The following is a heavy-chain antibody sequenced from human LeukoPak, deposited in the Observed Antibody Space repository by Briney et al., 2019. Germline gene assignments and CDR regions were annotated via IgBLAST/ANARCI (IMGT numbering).Heavy chain of an antibody. D-gene: IGHD3-10*01. CDR3: ARDGTTDTMVQGVTISYYYYMDV. CDR1: GFTFSSYG. Sequence: PGGSLRLSCAASGFTFSSYGMHWVRQAPGKGLEWVAVIWYNGSIKSYADSVKGRFTISRDNSKNTLYLQMNSLRAEDTAVYYCARDGTTDTMVQGVTISYYYYMDVWGKGTTVTVSS. V-gene: IGHV3-33*01. J-gene: IGHJ6*03. CDR2: IWYNGSIK.